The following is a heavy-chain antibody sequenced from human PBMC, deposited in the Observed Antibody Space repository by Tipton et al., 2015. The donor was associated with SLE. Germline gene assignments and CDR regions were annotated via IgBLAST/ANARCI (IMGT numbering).Heavy chain of an antibody. V-gene: IGHV4-34*01. Sequence: TLSLTCTVSGASINSYYWSWIRQPPGKGLEWIGEVNHSGSTNYNPSLKSRVTIFVDTSKNQFSLKLSSVTAADTAVYYCARDPNGGYGSFDYWGLGALVTVSS. CDR3: ARDPNGGYGSFDY. J-gene: IGHJ4*02. CDR1: GASINSYY. CDR2: VNHSGST. D-gene: IGHD7-27*01.